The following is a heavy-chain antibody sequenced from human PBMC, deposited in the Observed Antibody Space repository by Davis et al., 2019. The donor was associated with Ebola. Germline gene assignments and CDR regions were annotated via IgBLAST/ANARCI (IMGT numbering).Heavy chain of an antibody. CDR3: ARVGQLPSLEWLLYAFDM. Sequence: ASVKVSCKASGYTFTNYGITWVRQAPGQGLEWMGWINPHNGNTNYAQNVQGRVIMTSDTATTTAYMEVGSLRSDDTAVYYCARVGQLPSLEWLLYAFDMWGQGTMVTVSS. CDR1: GYTFTNYG. V-gene: IGHV1-18*04. D-gene: IGHD3-3*01. CDR2: INPHNGNT. J-gene: IGHJ3*02.